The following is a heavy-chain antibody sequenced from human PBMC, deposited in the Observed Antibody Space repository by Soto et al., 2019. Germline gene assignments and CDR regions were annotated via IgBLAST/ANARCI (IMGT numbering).Heavy chain of an antibody. CDR3: ARDGMVAAIDY. D-gene: IGHD2-15*01. CDR2: ISSSSSTI. CDR1: GFTFSSYS. V-gene: IGHV3-48*01. Sequence: GGSLRLSCAASGFTFSSYSMNWVRQAPGKGLEWVSYISSSSSTIYYADSVKGRFTISRDNAKNSLYLQMNSLRAEDTAVYYCARDGMVAAIDYWGQGTLVTVSS. J-gene: IGHJ4*02.